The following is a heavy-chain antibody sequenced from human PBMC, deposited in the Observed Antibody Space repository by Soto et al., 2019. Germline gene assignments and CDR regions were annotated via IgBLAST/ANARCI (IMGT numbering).Heavy chain of an antibody. D-gene: IGHD3-3*01. CDR2: INPSGGST. CDR1: GYTFTSYY. J-gene: IGHJ6*02. V-gene: IGHV1-46*01. Sequence: GASVKVSCKASGYTFTSYYMHWVRQAPGQGLEWMGIINPSGGSTSYAQKFQGRVTMTRDTSTSTVYMERSSLRAEDTAGYYCGGFLVPPPAYSYYVMSVWAQGPTVTVSS. CDR3: GGFLVPPPAYSYYVMSV.